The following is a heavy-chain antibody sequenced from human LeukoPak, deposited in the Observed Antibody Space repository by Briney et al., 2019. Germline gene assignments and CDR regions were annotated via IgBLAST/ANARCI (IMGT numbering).Heavy chain of an antibody. CDR3: ARWGGYCSGGSCYPLYYLDS. CDR1: GYSFTSYW. Sequence: GESLKISCQGSGYSFTSYWIGWVRQMPGKGLEWMGIIHPPDSDTRYSPSFQGQVTISADKSISTAYLQWNSLKASDTAMYYCARWGGYCSGGSCYPLYYLDSWGQGTLVTVSS. D-gene: IGHD2-15*01. J-gene: IGHJ4*02. V-gene: IGHV5-51*01. CDR2: IHPPDSDT.